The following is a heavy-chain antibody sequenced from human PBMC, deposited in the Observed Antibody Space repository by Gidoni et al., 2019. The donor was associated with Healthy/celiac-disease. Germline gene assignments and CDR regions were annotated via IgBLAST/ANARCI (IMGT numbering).Heavy chain of an antibody. CDR3: ARGTRGYGYMDV. J-gene: IGHJ6*03. CDR1: GFTLSSDW. Sequence: EVQLVESGGGLVQPGGCLRLSCAASGFTLSSDWMHWVRQAPGKGLVWVSRINSDGSSTSCADSVKGRFTISRDNAKNTLYLQMNSLRAEDTAVYYCARGTRGYGYMDVWGKGTTVTVSS. D-gene: IGHD5-12*01. V-gene: IGHV3-74*01. CDR2: INSDGSST.